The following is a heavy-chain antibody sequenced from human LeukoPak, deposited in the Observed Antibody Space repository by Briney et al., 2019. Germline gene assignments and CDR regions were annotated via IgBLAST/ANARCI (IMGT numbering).Heavy chain of an antibody. CDR3: ARDPSDSGFDP. CDR2: IYYSGST. Sequence: SETLSLTCTVSDDSITDYYWSWIRQPPGKGLEWIGYIYYSGSTNYNPSLKSRVTISVDTSKNQFSLKLSSVTAADTAVYYCARDPSDSGFDPWGQGTLVTVSS. CDR1: DDSITDYY. D-gene: IGHD5-18*01. V-gene: IGHV4-59*01. J-gene: IGHJ5*02.